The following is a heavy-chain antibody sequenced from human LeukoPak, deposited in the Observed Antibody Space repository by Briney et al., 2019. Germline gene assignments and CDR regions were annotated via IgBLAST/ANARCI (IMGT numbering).Heavy chain of an antibody. Sequence: SETLSLTCTVSGGSISSSSYYWGWIRQPPGKGLEWIGSIYYSGSTYYNPSLKSRVTISVDTSKNQFSLKLSSVTAADTAVYYCATGSGSYYSIDYWGQGTLVTVSS. J-gene: IGHJ4*02. CDR1: GGSISSSSYY. CDR3: ATGSGSYYSIDY. V-gene: IGHV4-39*01. D-gene: IGHD3-10*01. CDR2: IYYSGST.